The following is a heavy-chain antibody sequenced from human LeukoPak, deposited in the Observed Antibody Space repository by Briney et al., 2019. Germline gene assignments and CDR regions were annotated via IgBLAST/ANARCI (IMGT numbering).Heavy chain of an antibody. CDR3: ATRYPYYYYYGIDV. Sequence: ASVTVSYKASGYTFTSYDINWVRQATGQGREWMGCMNPNSGNTGYAQKFQGRVTMTRNTSISTAYMELSSLRSEDTAVYYCATRYPYYYYYGIDVWGQGTTVTVSS. D-gene: IGHD1-1*01. V-gene: IGHV1-8*01. CDR2: MNPNSGNT. J-gene: IGHJ6*02. CDR1: GYTFTSYD.